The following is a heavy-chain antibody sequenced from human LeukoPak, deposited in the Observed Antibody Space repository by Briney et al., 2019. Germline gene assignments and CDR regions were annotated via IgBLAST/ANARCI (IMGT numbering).Heavy chain of an antibody. CDR3: ARDQLPVVAAPKSRYYYYYMDV. J-gene: IGHJ6*03. CDR2: INPSGGST. V-gene: IGHV1-46*01. CDR1: GYTFTSYY. D-gene: IGHD2-15*01. Sequence: ASVKVSCRASGYTFTSYYMHWVRQAPGQGLERMGIINPSGGSTSYAQKFQGRVTMTRDTSTSTVYMELSSLRSEDTAVYYCARDQLPVVAAPKSRYYYYYMDVWGKGTTVTVSS.